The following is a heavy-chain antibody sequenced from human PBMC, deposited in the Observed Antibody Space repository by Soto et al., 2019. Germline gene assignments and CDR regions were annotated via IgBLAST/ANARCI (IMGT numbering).Heavy chain of an antibody. CDR1: GGTFSSYT. D-gene: IGHD2-15*01. CDR2: IIPILGIA. Sequence: QVQLVQSGAEVKKPGSSVKVSCKASGGTFSSYTISWVRQAPGQGLEWMGRIIPILGIANYAQKFQGRVTITADKTNRTAYMGLSSLRSEDTTVYYCACSGGSSYSFNYWGQGTLVTVSS. J-gene: IGHJ4*02. CDR3: ACSGGSSYSFNY. V-gene: IGHV1-69*02.